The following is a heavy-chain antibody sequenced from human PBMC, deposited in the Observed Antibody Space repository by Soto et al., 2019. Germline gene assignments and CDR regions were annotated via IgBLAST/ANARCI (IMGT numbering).Heavy chain of an antibody. Sequence: SVGSLRLSCVAFGFNFEGYAMHWIRQAPGKGLEWVSGINWNSGITGYADSVKGRFTISRDNANNSLHLEMSSLKTEDTALYYCARGRGALTVVSNWFDPWGQGTLVTVSS. J-gene: IGHJ5*02. D-gene: IGHD2-15*01. V-gene: IGHV3-9*01. CDR3: ARGRGALTVVSNWFDP. CDR2: INWNSGIT. CDR1: GFNFEGYA.